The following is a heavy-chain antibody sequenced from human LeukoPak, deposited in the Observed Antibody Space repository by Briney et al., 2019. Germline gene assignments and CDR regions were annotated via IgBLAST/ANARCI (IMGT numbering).Heavy chain of an antibody. CDR2: MNPNSGNT. CDR3: ARGDYYGSGSYYISY. J-gene: IGHJ4*02. V-gene: IGHV1-8*02. Sequence: GASVKVSCKASGYTFTGYYMHWVRQAPGQGLEWMGWMNPNSGNTGYAQRFQGRVTMTRNTSISTAYMELSSLRSEDTAVYYCARGDYYGSGSYYISYWGQGTLVTVSS. CDR1: GYTFTGYY. D-gene: IGHD3-10*01.